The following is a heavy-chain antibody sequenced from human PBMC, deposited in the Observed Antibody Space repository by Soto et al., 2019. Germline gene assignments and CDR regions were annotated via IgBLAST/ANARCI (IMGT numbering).Heavy chain of an antibody. V-gene: IGHV3-15*07. CDR3: TTDSYITNVINRFDY. CDR1: GFSFSNAW. Sequence: PGGSLRLSCAASGFSFSNAWINWVRQVPGKGLEWVGRIKSKTDGGTTDFAAPVKGRFAISRDDSNNMVYLQMNSLKTEDTAVYYCTTDSYITNVINRFDYWGRGTLVTVSS. CDR2: IKSKTDGGTT. J-gene: IGHJ4*01. D-gene: IGHD2-2*02.